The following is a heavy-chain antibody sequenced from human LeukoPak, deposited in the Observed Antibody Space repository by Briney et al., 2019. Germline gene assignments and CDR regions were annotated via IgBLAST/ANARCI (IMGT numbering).Heavy chain of an antibody. CDR1: GSSLSTSGVG. CDR2: IYWNDDK. V-gene: IGHV2-5*01. J-gene: IGHJ4*02. CDR3: ARLDYYDSSGYFDY. Sequence: SGPTLVKPTQTLTLTCTFSGSSLSTSGVGVGWIRQPPGKALEWLALIYWNDDKRYSPSLKSRLTITKDTSKNQVVLTMTNMDPVDTATYYCARLDYYDSSGYFDYWGQGTLVTVSS. D-gene: IGHD3-22*01.